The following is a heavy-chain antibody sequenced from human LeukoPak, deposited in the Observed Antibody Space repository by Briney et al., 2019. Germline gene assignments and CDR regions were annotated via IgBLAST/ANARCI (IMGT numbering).Heavy chain of an antibody. V-gene: IGHV3-23*01. CDR2: ISPSGDST. CDR1: GFTFSSHS. Sequence: PGGSLRLSCAASGFTFSSHSMSWVRQPPGEGLEWVAAISPSGDSTTYRDSVKGQFTISRDNSRNRLYLQMNTLTVEDTAIYYSARRLLTGSVTDFFDFWGQGALVTVS. CDR3: ARRLLTGSVTDFFDF. D-gene: IGHD6-19*01. J-gene: IGHJ4*02.